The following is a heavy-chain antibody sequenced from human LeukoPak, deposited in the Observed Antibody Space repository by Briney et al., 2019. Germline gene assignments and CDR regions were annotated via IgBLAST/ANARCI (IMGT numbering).Heavy chain of an antibody. CDR1: GGSISSGGYA. Sequence: PSETLSLTCAVSGGSISSGGYAWSWIRQPPGKGLEWIGCIYDSGSTHYNPSLKSRVTISVDRSENLFSLKLSSVTAADTAVYYCARYGGSGTYYFDYWGQGTLVTVSS. D-gene: IGHD3-10*01. CDR3: ARYGGSGTYYFDY. J-gene: IGHJ4*02. V-gene: IGHV4-30-2*01. CDR2: IYDSGST.